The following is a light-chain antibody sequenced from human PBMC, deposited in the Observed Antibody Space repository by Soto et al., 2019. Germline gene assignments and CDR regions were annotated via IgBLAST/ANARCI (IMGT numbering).Light chain of an antibody. CDR3: QQYNNWPPGT. J-gene: IGKJ2*01. CDR2: GAS. Sequence: EIVMTQSPATLSVSPGERATLSCRASQSVSSNLAWYQQKPGQDPRLLLYGASTRPTGIPARFSGSGSGTEFTLTISSLQSEDVAVYYCQQYNNWPPGTFGQGTKLEIK. CDR1: QSVSSN. V-gene: IGKV3-15*01.